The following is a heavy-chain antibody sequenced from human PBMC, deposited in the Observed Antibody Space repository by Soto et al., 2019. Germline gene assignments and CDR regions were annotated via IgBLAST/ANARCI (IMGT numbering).Heavy chain of an antibody. CDR2: TSYDGSNN. D-gene: IGHD3-16*01. V-gene: IGHV3-33*05. CDR1: GFTFRSYV. J-gene: IGHJ4*02. CDR3: ARWGTTGGLDV. Sequence: QVQLVESGGGVVQPGTSLRLSCVGSGFTFRSYVIYWVRQAPGKGLEWVALTSYDGSNNFYGDSVKGRFTISRHNSRNTVELQMDSLRFEDTALYYCARWGTTGGLDVWGQGTLVSVSS.